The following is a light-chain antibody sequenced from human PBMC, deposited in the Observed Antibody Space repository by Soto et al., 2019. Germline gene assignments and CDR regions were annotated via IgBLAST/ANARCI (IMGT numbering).Light chain of an antibody. CDR2: SDN. CDR1: SSNIGSNP. J-gene: IGLJ2*01. V-gene: IGLV1-44*01. CDR3: AAWDDSLRGRV. Sequence: QAVVTQPPSASGTPGQRVTISCSGSSSNIGSNPVSWYQQLPGTAPKSLIYSDNQRPSGVPDRISGSRSGTSASLAISGLQSEDEAEYDCAAWDDSLRGRVFGGGTKLTVL.